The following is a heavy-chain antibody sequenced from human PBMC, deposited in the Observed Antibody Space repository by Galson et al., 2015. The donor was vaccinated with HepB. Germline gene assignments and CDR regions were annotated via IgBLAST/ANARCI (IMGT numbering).Heavy chain of an antibody. D-gene: IGHD4-11*01. CDR3: VKDQTIDYTTDYYYGMDV. CDR2: ISYDGNNK. Sequence: SLRLSCAASGFIFSSYGMHWVRQAPGKGLEWVAIISYDGNNKYYADSVKGRFTISRDNSKNTLYLQMNSLGAEDTAVYYCVKDQTIDYTTDYYYGMDVWGQGTTVTVSS. J-gene: IGHJ6*02. CDR1: GFIFSSYG. V-gene: IGHV3-30*18.